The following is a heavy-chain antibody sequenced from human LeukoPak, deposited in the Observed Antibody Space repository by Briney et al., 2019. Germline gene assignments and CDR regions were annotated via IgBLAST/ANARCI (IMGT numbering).Heavy chain of an antibody. CDR3: AVAGTEGFDY. J-gene: IGHJ4*02. CDR2: INSDGSST. CDR1: GFTFSSYW. Sequence: GGSLRLSYAASGFTFSSYWMHWVRQASGKGLVWVSRINSDGSSTSYADSVKGRFTISRDNAKNTLYLQMNSLRAEDTAVYYCAVAGTEGFDYWGQGTLVTVSS. V-gene: IGHV3-74*01. D-gene: IGHD6-19*01.